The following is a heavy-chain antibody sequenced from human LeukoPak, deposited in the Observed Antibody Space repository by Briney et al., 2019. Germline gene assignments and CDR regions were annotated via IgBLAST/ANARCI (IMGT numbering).Heavy chain of an antibody. D-gene: IGHD3-22*01. Sequence: PGGSLRLSCAASGFTFSSYGMSWVRQAPGKGLEWVSAISGSGGSTYYADSVKGRFTISRDNSKNTLYLQMNSLRAEDTAVYYCAKGSISVGLQYYYDSSGYYPFDYWGQGTLVTVSS. CDR2: ISGSGGST. CDR1: GFTFSSYG. V-gene: IGHV3-23*01. CDR3: AKGSISVGLQYYYDSSGYYPFDY. J-gene: IGHJ4*02.